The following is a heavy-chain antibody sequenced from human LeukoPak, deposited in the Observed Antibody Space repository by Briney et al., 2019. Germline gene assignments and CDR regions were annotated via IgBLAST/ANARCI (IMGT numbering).Heavy chain of an antibody. D-gene: IGHD2-21*02. Sequence: SETLSLTCTVSGGSISSSSHYWGWIRQPPGKGLEWIGSIYYSGSTYYNPSLKSRVTISVDKSKNQFSLKLSSVTAADTAVYYCARGGGDQAITGFDYWGQGTLVTVSS. CDR3: ARGGGDQAITGFDY. CDR2: IYYSGST. CDR1: GGSISSSSHY. V-gene: IGHV4-39*07. J-gene: IGHJ4*02.